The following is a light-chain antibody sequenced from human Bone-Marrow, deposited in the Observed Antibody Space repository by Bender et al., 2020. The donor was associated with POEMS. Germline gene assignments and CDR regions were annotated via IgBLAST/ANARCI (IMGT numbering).Light chain of an antibody. V-gene: IGLV2-14*03. J-gene: IGLJ2*01. Sequence: QSALSQPASVSGSPGQSITISCTGMRSVGGGYNYVSWYLQRPGKAPKVIISDAGYRPSGVSNRFSGSKSGNTASPTISGLQADVEADYYCSSYTSTAVLEGVFGTGTRLTVL. CDR2: DAG. CDR1: RSVGGGYNY. CDR3: SSYTSTAVLEGV.